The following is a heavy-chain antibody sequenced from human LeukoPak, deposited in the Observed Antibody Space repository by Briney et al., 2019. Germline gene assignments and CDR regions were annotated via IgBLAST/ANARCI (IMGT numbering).Heavy chain of an antibody. CDR3: ARDRGSYYDSSGYYGFEY. CDR2: INPNSGGT. V-gene: IGHV1-2*02. Sequence: GASVKVSCKASGYTFTGYYMHWVRQAPGQGLEWMGWINPNSGGTNYAQKFQGRVTTTRDTSISTAYMELSSLRSEDTAVYYCARDRGSYYDSSGYYGFEYWGQGTLVTVSS. D-gene: IGHD3-22*01. J-gene: IGHJ4*02. CDR1: GYTFTGYY.